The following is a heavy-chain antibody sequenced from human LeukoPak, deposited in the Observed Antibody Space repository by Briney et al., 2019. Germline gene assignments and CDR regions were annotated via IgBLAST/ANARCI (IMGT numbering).Heavy chain of an antibody. CDR3: AREQWEIWD. J-gene: IGHJ4*02. D-gene: IGHD1-26*01. CDR1: GFIFSNNW. Sequence: PRGSLRLSCAASGFIFSNNWMHWVRQAPGKGLVWVSRINNDGSSTIYADSVKGRFTISRDNAKNTLYLEMNSLSVEGTAVYYCAREQWEIWDWGQGTLVTVSS. CDR2: INNDGSST. V-gene: IGHV3-74*01.